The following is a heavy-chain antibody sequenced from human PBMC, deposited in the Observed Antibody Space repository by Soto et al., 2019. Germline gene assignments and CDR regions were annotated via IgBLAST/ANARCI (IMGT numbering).Heavy chain of an antibody. CDR3: AREDHGGDSLDF. D-gene: IGHD2-21*02. CDR2: IHHSGSI. V-gene: IGHV4-30-4*08. Sequence: SGTLSLTCTASGGSISSDYIHWIRIRQSPGKGLEWIGYIHHSGSILYNPSLKSRLTISVDTSKNQFSLHLTSVTAADTAVFFCAREDHGGDSLDFWGQRSSVTGSS. CDR1: GGSISSDYIH. J-gene: IGHJ6*02.